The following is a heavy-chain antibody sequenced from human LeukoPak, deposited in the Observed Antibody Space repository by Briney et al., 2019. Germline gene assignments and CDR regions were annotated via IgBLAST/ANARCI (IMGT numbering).Heavy chain of an antibody. Sequence: GGSLRLSCAASGFTFSSYEMNWVRQAPGKGLEWVSYISSSGSTIYYADSVKGRFTISRDNAKNPLYLQMNSLRAEDTAVYYCARALYYYDSSGMRGVDYWGQGTLVTVSS. J-gene: IGHJ4*02. CDR2: ISSSGSTI. D-gene: IGHD3-22*01. CDR3: ARALYYYDSSGMRGVDY. CDR1: GFTFSSYE. V-gene: IGHV3-48*03.